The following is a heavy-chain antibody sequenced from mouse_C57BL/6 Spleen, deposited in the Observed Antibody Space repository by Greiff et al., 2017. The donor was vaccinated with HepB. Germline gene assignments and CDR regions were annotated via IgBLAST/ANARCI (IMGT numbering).Heavy chain of an antibody. J-gene: IGHJ3*01. D-gene: IGHD2-2*01. Sequence: VQLKESGAELVRPGASVKLSCTASGFNIKDYYMHWVKQRPEQGLEWIGRIDPEDGDTEYAPKFQGKATMTADTSSNTAYLQLSSLTSEDTAGYYCTTPLRGLSVAYWGQGNLVTVSA. CDR2: IDPEDGDT. CDR1: GFNIKDYY. CDR3: TTPLRGLSVAY. V-gene: IGHV14-1*01.